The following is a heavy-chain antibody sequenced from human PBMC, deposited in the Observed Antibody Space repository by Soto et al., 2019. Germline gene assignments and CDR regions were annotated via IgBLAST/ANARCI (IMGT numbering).Heavy chain of an antibody. CDR1: GFTFSNYA. J-gene: IGHJ4*02. Sequence: GGSLRLSCAASGFTFSNYAMTWVRQAPGKGLEWVSGLNGSGGSTSSADSVKGRFAISRDNARSTLYLQMNSLRAEDTAVYYCLVSGNYRFDYWGPGILVTVSS. CDR2: LNGSGGST. CDR3: LVSGNYRFDY. V-gene: IGHV3-23*01. D-gene: IGHD1-26*01.